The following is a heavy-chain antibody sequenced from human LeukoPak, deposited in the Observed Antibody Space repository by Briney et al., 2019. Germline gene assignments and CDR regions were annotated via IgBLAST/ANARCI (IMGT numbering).Heavy chain of an antibody. Sequence: PSETLSLTCTVSGGSISSYYWSWIRQPPGKGLEWIGYIYYSGSTDYNPSLRSRVTISVDTSKNQFSLKLSPVTAADTAVYYCARAGSMFGVVVFDYWGQGTLVTVSS. J-gene: IGHJ4*02. CDR2: IYYSGST. V-gene: IGHV4-59*01. D-gene: IGHD3-3*01. CDR3: ARAGSMFGVVVFDY. CDR1: GGSISSYY.